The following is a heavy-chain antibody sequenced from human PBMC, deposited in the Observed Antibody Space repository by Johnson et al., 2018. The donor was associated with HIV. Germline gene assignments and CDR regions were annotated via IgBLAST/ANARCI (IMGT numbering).Heavy chain of an antibody. CDR2: MWYDGSNK. D-gene: IGHD1-26*01. CDR1: GFTFSTYG. J-gene: IGHJ3*02. Sequence: QVQLVESGGGVVQPGRSLRLSCAASGFTFSTYGMHWVRQAPGKGLEWVAAMWYDGSNKCYADSVKGRFTISRDNSKNTLYLQMNSLRVEDTAVYYGARLEELLGAFDIWGQGTMVTVSS. V-gene: IGHV3-33*01. CDR3: ARLEELLGAFDI.